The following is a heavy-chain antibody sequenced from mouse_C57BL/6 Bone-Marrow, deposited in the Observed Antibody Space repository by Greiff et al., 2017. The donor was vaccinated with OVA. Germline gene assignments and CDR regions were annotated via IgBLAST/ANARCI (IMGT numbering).Heavy chain of an antibody. V-gene: IGHV1-75*01. J-gene: IGHJ3*01. CDR1: GYTFTDYY. CDR3: ARKEGSTMVKAWFAY. D-gene: IGHD2-2*01. Sequence: VQLQQSGPELVKPGASVKISCKASGYTFTDYYINWVKQRPGQGLEWIGWIFPGSGSTYYNEKFKGKATLTVDKSSSTAYMLLSSLTSEDSAVYFCARKEGSTMVKAWFAYWGQGTLVTVSA. CDR2: IFPGSGST.